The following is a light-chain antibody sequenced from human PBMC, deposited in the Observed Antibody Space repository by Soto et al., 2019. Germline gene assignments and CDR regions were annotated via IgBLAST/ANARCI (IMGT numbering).Light chain of an antibody. CDR1: SSDVGGHNY. CDR2: SVS. V-gene: IGLV2-11*01. Sequence: QSALTQPRSVSGSPGQSVTISCTGTSSDVGGHNYVSWYQQHPGKAPKLMISSVSKRPSGVPDRFSGSKSGNTASLTISGLQAEDEADYYCCSYTSSRAYVFGIGTKVTVL. J-gene: IGLJ1*01. CDR3: CSYTSSRAYV.